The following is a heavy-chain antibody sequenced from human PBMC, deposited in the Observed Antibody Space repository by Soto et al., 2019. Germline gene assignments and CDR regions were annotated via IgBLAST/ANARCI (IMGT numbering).Heavy chain of an antibody. Sequence: GGSLRLSCAASGFTFSSYSMNWVRQAPGKGLEWVSYISSSSSTIYYADSVKGRFTISRDNAKNSLYLQMNSLRDEDTAVYYCARWRDTAMEAGYYYGMDVWGQGTTVTVSS. CDR2: ISSSSSTI. CDR3: ARWRDTAMEAGYYYGMDV. CDR1: GFTFSSYS. D-gene: IGHD5-18*01. V-gene: IGHV3-48*02. J-gene: IGHJ6*02.